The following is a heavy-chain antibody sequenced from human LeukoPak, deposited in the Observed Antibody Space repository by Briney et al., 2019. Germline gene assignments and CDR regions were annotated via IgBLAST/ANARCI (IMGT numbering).Heavy chain of an antibody. V-gene: IGHV1-18*01. CDR2: ISAYNGNT. J-gene: IGHJ5*02. CDR1: GYTFTSYG. Sequence: HRASVKVSCKASGYTFTSYGISWVRQAPGQGLEWMGWISAYNGNTNYAQKLQGRDTMTTDTSTSTAYMELRSLRSDDTAVYYCARDYGDYSYNWFDPWGQGTLVTVSS. D-gene: IGHD4-17*01. CDR3: ARDYGDYSYNWFDP.